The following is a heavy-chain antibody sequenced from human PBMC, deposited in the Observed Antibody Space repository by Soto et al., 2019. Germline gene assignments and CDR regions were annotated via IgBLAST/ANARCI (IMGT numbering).Heavy chain of an antibody. CDR3: AKDGYGDLRANYGMDV. D-gene: IGHD4-17*01. V-gene: IGHV3-9*01. CDR1: GFTFDDYA. Sequence: ALRLSCAASGFTFDDYALHRVRQVPGKGLEWVSGISWNSGSIGYADSVKGRFTISRDNAKNSLYLQMNSLRAEDTALYYRAKDGYGDLRANYGMDVWGQGTTVTVSS. J-gene: IGHJ6*02. CDR2: ISWNSGSI.